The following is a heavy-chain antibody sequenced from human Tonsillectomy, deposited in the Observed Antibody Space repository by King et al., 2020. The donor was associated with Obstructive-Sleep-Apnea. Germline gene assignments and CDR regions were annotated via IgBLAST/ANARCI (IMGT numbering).Heavy chain of an antibody. Sequence: QLVQSGAEVKKPGASVKVSCKASGYTFTSYGISWVRQAPGQGLEWMGWISAYNGNTNYAQKLQGRVTMTTDTSTSTAYMGRTSLRADDTAVYYCARDGETYSGSSCNSFDYWGQGTLVTVSS. CDR1: GYTFTSYG. J-gene: IGHJ4*02. D-gene: IGHD1-26*01. CDR2: ISAYNGNT. V-gene: IGHV1-18*01. CDR3: ARDGETYSGSSCNSFDY.